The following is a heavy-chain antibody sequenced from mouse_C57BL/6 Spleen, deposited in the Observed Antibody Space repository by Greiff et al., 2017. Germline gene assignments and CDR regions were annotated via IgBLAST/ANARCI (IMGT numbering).Heavy chain of an antibody. CDR1: GYTFTSYW. CDR3: ARSRYYDTFYYAMDY. V-gene: IGHV1-55*01. Sequence: VQLQQPGAELVKPGASVKMSCKASGYTFTSYWITWVKQRPGQGLEWIGDIYPGSGSTNYNEKFKSKATLTVDNSSSTAYMQLSSLTSEDSAVYYCARSRYYDTFYYAMDYWGQGTSVTVSS. CDR2: IYPGSGST. D-gene: IGHD2-4*01. J-gene: IGHJ4*01.